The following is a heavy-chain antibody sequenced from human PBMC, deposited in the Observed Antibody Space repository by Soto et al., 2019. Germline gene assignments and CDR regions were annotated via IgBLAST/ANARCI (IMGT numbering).Heavy chain of an antibody. CDR1: GGTFSSYA. CDR3: ARGALMVYGENYYYYYGMDV. V-gene: IGHV1-69*13. D-gene: IGHD2-8*01. Sequence: SVKVSCKASGGTFSSYAISWVRQAPGQGLEWMGGIIPIFGTANYAQKFQGRVTITADESTSTAYMELSSLRSEDTAVYYCARGALMVYGENYYYYYGMDVWGQGTTVTVSS. J-gene: IGHJ6*02. CDR2: IIPIFGTA.